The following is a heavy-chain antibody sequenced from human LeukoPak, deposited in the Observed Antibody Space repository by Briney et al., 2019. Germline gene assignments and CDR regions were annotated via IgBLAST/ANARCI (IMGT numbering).Heavy chain of an antibody. CDR2: IYYSGST. V-gene: IGHV4-39*01. CDR3: ARIPPITIFGVVTYWYFDL. CDR1: GGSISSSSYY. D-gene: IGHD3-3*01. Sequence: SETLSLTCTVSGGSISSSSYYWGWIRQPPGKGLEWIVSIYYSGSTYYNPSLKSRVTISVDTSKTQFYLKLSSVTAADTAVYYCARIPPITIFGVVTYWYFDLWGRGTLVTVSS. J-gene: IGHJ2*01.